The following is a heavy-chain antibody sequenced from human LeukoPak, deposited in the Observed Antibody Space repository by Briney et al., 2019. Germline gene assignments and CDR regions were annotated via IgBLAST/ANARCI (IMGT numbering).Heavy chain of an antibody. CDR2: ISSSATTT. V-gene: IGHV3-48*03. J-gene: IGHJ5*02. Sequence: PGGSLILSCAASGFPFSSFEMYWVRQAPGKGLEWVSYISSSATTTYYADSVKGRFTISRDNAKNSLYLQMNSLRAEDTAVYYCTRLAVATPGVDPWGQGTLVTVSS. D-gene: IGHD5-12*01. CDR3: TRLAVATPGVDP. CDR1: GFPFSSFE.